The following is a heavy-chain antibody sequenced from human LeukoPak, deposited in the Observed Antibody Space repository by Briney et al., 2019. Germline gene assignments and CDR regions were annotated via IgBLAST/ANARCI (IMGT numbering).Heavy chain of an antibody. J-gene: IGHJ4*02. Sequence: PSQTLSLTCAVYGGSFSGYYWSWIRQPPGKGLEWIGEISHSGSTNYNPSLKSRVTISVDTSKNQFSLKLSSVTAADTAVYYCAKRKGLAPYSSGPNFDYWGQGTLVTVSS. CDR2: ISHSGST. CDR3: AKRKGLAPYSSGPNFDY. V-gene: IGHV4-34*01. CDR1: GGSFSGYY. D-gene: IGHD6-19*01.